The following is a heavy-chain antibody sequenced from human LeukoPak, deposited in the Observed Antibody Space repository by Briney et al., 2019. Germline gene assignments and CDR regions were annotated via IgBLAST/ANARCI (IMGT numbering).Heavy chain of an antibody. CDR1: GGSISSYY. D-gene: IGHD2-2*01. J-gene: IGHJ6*03. Sequence: SETLSLICTVSGGSISSYYWSWIRQPPGKGLEWIGYIYTSGSTNYNPSLKSRVTISVDTSKNQFSLKLSSVTAADTAVYYCASTPRRPYCSSTSCYPYYYYYMDVWGKGTTVTVSS. CDR3: ASTPRRPYCSSTSCYPYYYYYMDV. V-gene: IGHV4-4*09. CDR2: IYTSGST.